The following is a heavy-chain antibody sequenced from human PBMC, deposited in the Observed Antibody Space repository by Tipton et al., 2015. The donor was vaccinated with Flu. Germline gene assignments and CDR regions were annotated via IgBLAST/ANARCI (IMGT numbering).Heavy chain of an antibody. CDR1: GGSISRNNW. D-gene: IGHD4-17*01. V-gene: IGHV4-4*02. CDR3: ARMEWTVTTPRYFDL. J-gene: IGHJ2*01. CDR2: IFQSGST. Sequence: TLSLTCAVSGGSISRNNWWTWVRQPPGKGLEWIAEIFQSGSTKYNPSLRSRVTISVDTSKNQFSLKLNSVTAADTAVHYCARMEWTVTTPRYFDLWGRGTLVTVSS.